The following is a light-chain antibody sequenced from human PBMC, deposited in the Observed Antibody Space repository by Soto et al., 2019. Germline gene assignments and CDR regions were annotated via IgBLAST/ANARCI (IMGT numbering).Light chain of an antibody. J-gene: IGLJ1*01. CDR1: SSNIGSNT. CDR2: SNN. V-gene: IGLV1-44*01. CDR3: AAWDDSLNGSRV. Sequence: QSVLTQPPSASGTPGQRVTISCSGSSSNIGSNTVNWYQQLPGTAPKLLIYSNNQRPSGVPDRFSGSKSGTSASLAISGLQFEDEADYYCAAWDDSLNGSRVFGTGTKVTVL.